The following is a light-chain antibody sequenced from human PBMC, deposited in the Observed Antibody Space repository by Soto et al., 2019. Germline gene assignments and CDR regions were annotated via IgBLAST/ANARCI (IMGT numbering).Light chain of an antibody. Sequence: EIVMTQSPATLSVSPGERATLSCRASQSVSSNLAWYQQKPGQAPRLLIYGASTRATGIPARFSGSGSGTEFNLTISSLQSEDFEVYYCKQYNNWPPWTFGQGTKVEIK. J-gene: IGKJ1*01. CDR1: QSVSSN. V-gene: IGKV3-15*01. CDR2: GAS. CDR3: KQYNNWPPWT.